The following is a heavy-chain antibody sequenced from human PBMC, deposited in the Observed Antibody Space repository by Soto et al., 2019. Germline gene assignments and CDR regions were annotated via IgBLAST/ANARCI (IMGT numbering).Heavy chain of an antibody. V-gene: IGHV3-30*18. CDR2: ISYDGSDQ. CDR1: GFTFSNYG. J-gene: IGHJ4*02. Sequence: QVQLVESGGGVVQPGRSLRLSCAASGFTFSNYGIHWVRQVPGKGLEWVSVISYDGSDQYYADSVKGRFTISRDNSKNTVYLQMISLRAEDTAVYFCANLGSGSDEYWGQGTVVTVSS. CDR3: ANLGSGSDEY. D-gene: IGHD1-26*01.